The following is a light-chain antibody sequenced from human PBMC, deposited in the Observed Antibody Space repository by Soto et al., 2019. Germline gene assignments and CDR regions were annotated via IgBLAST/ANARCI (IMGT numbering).Light chain of an antibody. CDR3: ASYTRGGTYV. CDR2: GNS. J-gene: IGLJ1*01. V-gene: IGLV1-40*01. Sequence: QSVLTQPPSVSGAPGQRVTISCTGSSSNIGAGYDVHWYQQLPGTAPKLLIYGNSNRPSGVPDRFSGSKSGTSASLAITGLQAEDEADYYCASYTRGGTYVFGTGTKVTVL. CDR1: SSNIGAGYD.